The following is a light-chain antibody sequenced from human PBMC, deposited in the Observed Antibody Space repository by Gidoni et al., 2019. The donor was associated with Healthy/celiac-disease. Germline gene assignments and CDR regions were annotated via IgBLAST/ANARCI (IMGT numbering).Light chain of an antibody. CDR1: SSNIGSTT. J-gene: IGLJ2*01. CDR2: STN. CDR3: AAWDDSLNGPV. Sequence: QSVLTQPPSASGTPGQRVTIACSGSSSNIGSTTVNWYQQLPGTAPKLLIYSTNQRPSGVPDRFSGSKSGTSASLAISGLQSEDEADYYCAAWDDSLNGPVFGGWTKLTVL. V-gene: IGLV1-44*01.